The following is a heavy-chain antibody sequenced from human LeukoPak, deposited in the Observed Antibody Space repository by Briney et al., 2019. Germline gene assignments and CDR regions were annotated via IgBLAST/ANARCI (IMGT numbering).Heavy chain of an antibody. CDR2: IWYDGNDI. V-gene: IGHV3-33*06. Sequence: GGSLRLSCAASGFTFRNYGMHWVRQAPGKGLEWVAVIWYDGNDIYYADSVKGRFTTSRDNSENTVYLQMNNLRAEDTAVYYCAKDREGRSRGGTGAFDIWGQGTMVTVSS. CDR3: AKDREGRSRGGTGAFDI. J-gene: IGHJ3*02. D-gene: IGHD1-14*01. CDR1: GFTFRNYG.